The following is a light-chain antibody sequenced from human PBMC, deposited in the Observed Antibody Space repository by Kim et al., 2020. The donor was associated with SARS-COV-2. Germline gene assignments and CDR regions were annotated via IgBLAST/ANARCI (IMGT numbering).Light chain of an antibody. CDR2: WGF. CDR3: QQHFDVMWT. V-gene: IGKV4-1*01. CDR1: QNLLSDTKNRAY. Sequence: ATINCKASQNLLSDTKNRAYLAWYQQKSGQPPKLLIYWGFFRESGVPDRFSGSGSETDFNLTISGLQAEDVAVYYCQQHFDVMWTFGQGTKVDIK. J-gene: IGKJ1*01.